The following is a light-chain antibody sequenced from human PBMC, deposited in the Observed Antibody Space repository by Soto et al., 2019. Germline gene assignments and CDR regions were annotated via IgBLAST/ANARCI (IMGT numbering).Light chain of an antibody. Sequence: EIVLTQSPDTLSVSPGERATLSCRVSQSVSTSYLAWYQQKPGQAPRLLISGASSRAAGIPDRFSASGSGTDFTLTINRLEPEDFAVYFCQHYGGSPGTFGQGTKVDI. V-gene: IGKV3-20*01. J-gene: IGKJ1*01. CDR1: QSVSTSY. CDR3: QHYGGSPGT. CDR2: GAS.